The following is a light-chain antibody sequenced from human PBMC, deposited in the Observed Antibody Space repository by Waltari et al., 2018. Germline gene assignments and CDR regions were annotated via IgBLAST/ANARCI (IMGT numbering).Light chain of an antibody. CDR2: EVS. CDR3: CSYAGSYILL. CDR1: SSDVGGYKF. Sequence: QSALTQPRSVSGSPGQSVTISCPGTSSDVGGYKFVSWYQHHPGKAPKVMIYEVSKRPSGVPDRFSGSKSGNTASLTISGLQAGDEADYYCCSYAGSYILLFGGGTKLTVL. V-gene: IGLV2-11*01. J-gene: IGLJ2*01.